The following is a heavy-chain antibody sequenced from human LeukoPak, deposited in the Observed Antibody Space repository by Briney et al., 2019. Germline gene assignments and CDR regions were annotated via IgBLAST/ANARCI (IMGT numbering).Heavy chain of an antibody. CDR1: GYTFTSYA. D-gene: IGHD1-26*01. CDR3: ARDSRRWEDYFDN. V-gene: IGHV1-3*01. Sequence: ASVKVSCKASGYTFTSYAMHWVRQAPGQRLEWMGWINAGNGNTKYSQKFQGRVTITRDTSASTAYMELSSLRSEDTAVYYCARDSRRWEDYFDNWGQGTLVTVSS. CDR2: INAGNGNT. J-gene: IGHJ4*02.